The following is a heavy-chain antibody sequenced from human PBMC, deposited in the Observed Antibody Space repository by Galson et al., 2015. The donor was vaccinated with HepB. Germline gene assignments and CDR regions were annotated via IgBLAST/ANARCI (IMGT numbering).Heavy chain of an antibody. Sequence: SLRLSCAASGFTFSSYDMHWVRQATGKGLEWVSAIGTAGDTYYPGSVKGRFTISRENAKNSLYLQMNSLRAGDTAVYYCARVRRVLDAFDIWGQGTMVTVSS. D-gene: IGHD4/OR15-4a*01. CDR2: IGTAGDT. CDR1: GFTFSSYD. V-gene: IGHV3-13*01. J-gene: IGHJ3*02. CDR3: ARVRRVLDAFDI.